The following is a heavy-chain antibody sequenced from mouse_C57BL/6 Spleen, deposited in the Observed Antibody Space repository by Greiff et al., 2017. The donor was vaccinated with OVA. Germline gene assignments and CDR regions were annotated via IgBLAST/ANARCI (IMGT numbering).Heavy chain of an antibody. CDR3: ARHDGYDWGAWFAY. CDR1: GFSLTSYG. CDR2: IWSDGST. Sequence: VMLVESGPGLVAPSQSLSITCTVSGFSLTSYGVHWVRQPPGKGLEWLVVIWSDGSTTYNSALKSRLSISKDNSKSQVFLKMNSLQTDDTAMYYCARHDGYDWGAWFAYWGQGTLVTVSA. V-gene: IGHV2-6-1*01. J-gene: IGHJ3*01. D-gene: IGHD2-4*01.